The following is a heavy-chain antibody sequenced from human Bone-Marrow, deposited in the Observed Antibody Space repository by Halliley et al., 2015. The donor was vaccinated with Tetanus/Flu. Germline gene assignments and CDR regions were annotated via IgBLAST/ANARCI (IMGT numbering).Heavy chain of an antibody. Sequence: KGLEWFSVIYSGGSTAYADPVKGRFTIARDSSKNTVYLQRNSLRTEDTAVYYCASPNRITGTDNWGQGTLVTVSS. V-gene: IGHV3-53*01. D-gene: IGHD1-20*01. CDR2: IYSGGST. J-gene: IGHJ4*02. CDR3: ASPNRITGTDN.